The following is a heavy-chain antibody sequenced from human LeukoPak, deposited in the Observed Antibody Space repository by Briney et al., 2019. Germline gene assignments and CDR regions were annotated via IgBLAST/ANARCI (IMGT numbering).Heavy chain of an antibody. D-gene: IGHD1-14*01. CDR2: ISGCGGNT. V-gene: IGHV3-23*01. Sequence: PGGSLRLSCAASGFTFGSYAMSWVRQAPGKGLEWVSNISGCGGNTYYADSVKGRFTISRDNSKITLYLQMNSLRAEDTAVYYCAKPAPDGPRGFDYWGEGTLVTVSS. CDR3: AKPAPDGPRGFDY. J-gene: IGHJ4*02. CDR1: GFTFGSYA.